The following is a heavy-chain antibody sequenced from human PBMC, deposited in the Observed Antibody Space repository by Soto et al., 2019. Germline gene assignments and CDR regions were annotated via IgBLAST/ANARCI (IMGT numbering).Heavy chain of an antibody. CDR1: GGTFSSYD. D-gene: IGHD3-16*01. CDR3: ASSYSWGEWSRFDP. J-gene: IGHJ5*02. Sequence: QVQLVQSGAEVKKPGSSVKVSCKASGGTFSSYDINWVRQATGQGLEWMGWMNPNSGNTGYAQKFQGRVTMTRNTSISTAYMELSSLRSEDTAVYYCASSYSWGEWSRFDPWGQGTLVTVSS. CDR2: MNPNSGNT. V-gene: IGHV1-8*02.